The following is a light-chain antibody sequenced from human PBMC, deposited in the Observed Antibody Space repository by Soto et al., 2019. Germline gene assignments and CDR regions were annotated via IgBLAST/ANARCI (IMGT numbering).Light chain of an antibody. Sequence: QSALTQPASVSGSPGQSITISCTGTSSDVGRYNYVSWYQQHPGKAPKLMIYEVSNRPSGVSDRFSGSKSGNTASLTISGLQAEDEAGYYCSSYTSSTTYVFGTGTKVTVL. J-gene: IGLJ1*01. CDR1: SSDVGRYNY. CDR2: EVS. V-gene: IGLV2-14*01. CDR3: SSYTSSTTYV.